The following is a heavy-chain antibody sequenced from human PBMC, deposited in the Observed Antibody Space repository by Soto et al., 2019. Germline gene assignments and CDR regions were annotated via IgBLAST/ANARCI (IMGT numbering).Heavy chain of an antibody. Sequence: QLQLQESGPGLVTPSETLSLTCTVSGGSMRSYYWSWIRQSPGKGLEWIGYVFYLGSTNYNPSLQSRLTISVDTSKNQFSLKLSAVTTADTAVYYCARAGSSGWSHYLDYWGQGALVTVSS. CDR3: ARAGSSGWSHYLDY. CDR1: GGSMRSYY. CDR2: VFYLGST. J-gene: IGHJ4*02. D-gene: IGHD6-19*01. V-gene: IGHV4-59*01.